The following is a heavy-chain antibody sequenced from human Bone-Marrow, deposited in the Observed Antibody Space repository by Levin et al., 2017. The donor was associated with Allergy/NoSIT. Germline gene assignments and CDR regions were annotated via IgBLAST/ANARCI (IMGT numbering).Heavy chain of an antibody. CDR2: ISGSGRIK. J-gene: IGHJ4*02. CDR1: GFTFSTYE. CDR3: ARLGSSAPFDY. Sequence: QSGGSLRLSCAASGFTFSTYEMNWVRQAPGKGLEWVSYISGSGRIKYYADSMKGRITISRDNAKNSLYLQMNSLRAEDTAVYYCARLGSSAPFDYWGQGTLVTVSS. D-gene: IGHD6-6*01. V-gene: IGHV3-48*03.